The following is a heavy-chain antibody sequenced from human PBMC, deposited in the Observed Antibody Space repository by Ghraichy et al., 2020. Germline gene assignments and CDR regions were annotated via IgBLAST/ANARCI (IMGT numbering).Heavy chain of an antibody. Sequence: GGSLRLSCTASGFTFDAYAMAWVRQAPGKGLEWVSSISGTGNSAYYAGSVKGRFTISRDNSMSTLYLQMNSLRAEDTAIYFCAKDRDSGSYDYFDFWGQGTLATVSS. D-gene: IGHD1-26*01. CDR2: ISGTGNSA. CDR1: GFTFDAYA. J-gene: IGHJ4*02. V-gene: IGHV3-23*01. CDR3: AKDRDSGSYDYFDF.